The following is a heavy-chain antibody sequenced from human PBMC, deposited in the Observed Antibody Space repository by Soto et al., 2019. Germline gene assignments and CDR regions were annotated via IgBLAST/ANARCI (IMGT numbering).Heavy chain of an antibody. CDR3: ARISSSGGDYYYYYGMDV. CDR2: IDWDDDK. V-gene: IGHV2-70*01. CDR1: GFSLSTSGMC. J-gene: IGHJ6*02. Sequence: GSGPTLVNPTQTLTLTCTFSGFSLSTSGMCVSWIRQPPGKALEWLALIDWDDDKYYSTSLKTRHTISKDTSKNQVVLTMTNMDPVDTATYYCARISSSGGDYYYYYGMDVWGQGTTVTVSS. D-gene: IGHD2-15*01.